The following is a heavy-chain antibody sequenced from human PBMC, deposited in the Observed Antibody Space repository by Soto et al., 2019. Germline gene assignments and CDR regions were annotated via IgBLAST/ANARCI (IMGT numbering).Heavy chain of an antibody. CDR3: AREEEIVVVVAATLYYYYGMDV. D-gene: IGHD2-15*01. CDR2: IYTSGST. V-gene: IGHV4-4*07. J-gene: IGHJ6*02. CDR1: GFTFSRYS. Sequence: PGGSLRLSCAASGFTFSRYSVNWVRQAPGKGLEWIGRIYTSGSTNYNPSLKSRVTMSVDTSKNQFSLKLSSVTAADTAVYYCAREEEIVVVVAATLYYYYGMDVWGQGTTVTVSS.